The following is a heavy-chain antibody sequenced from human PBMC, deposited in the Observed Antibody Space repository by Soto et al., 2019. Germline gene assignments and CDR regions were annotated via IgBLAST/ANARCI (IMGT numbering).Heavy chain of an antibody. CDR3: TGEGASGY. V-gene: IGHV3-30*03. CDR2: ISRDGSTK. D-gene: IGHD2-8*02. Sequence: QVQLVESGGGVVQPGRSLRLSCAASGFTFSSKGMHWVRQAPGKGLEWVAVISRDGSTKYYADSVKGRFSISRDSSKNTLYLEMNSLRADDTAVYYCTGEGASGYWGQGTLVTVSS. CDR1: GFTFSSKG. J-gene: IGHJ4*02.